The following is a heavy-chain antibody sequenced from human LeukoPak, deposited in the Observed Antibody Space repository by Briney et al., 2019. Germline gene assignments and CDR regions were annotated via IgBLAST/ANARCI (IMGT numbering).Heavy chain of an antibody. CDR3: ARGVELVVPAAISAPWFDP. J-gene: IGHJ5*02. D-gene: IGHD2-2*01. CDR2: ISTNGAGT. V-gene: IGHV3-64*02. CDR1: GFTFSTYA. Sequence: GGSLRLSCAASGFTFSTYAMHWVRQAPGKGLEYVSAISTNGAGTYYADSVEGRFTISRDNSKNTLFLQMGGLRADDMAVYYCARGVELVVPAAISAPWFDPWGQGTLVTVSS.